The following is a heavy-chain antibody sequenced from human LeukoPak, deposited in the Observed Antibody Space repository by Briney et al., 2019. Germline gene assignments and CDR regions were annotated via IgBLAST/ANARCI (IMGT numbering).Heavy chain of an antibody. CDR1: GGSISSGGYY. Sequence: PSRTLSLTCTVSGGSISSGGYYWSWIRQHPGKGLEWIGYIYYSGSTYYNPSLKSRVTISVDTSKNQFSLKLSSVTAADTAVYYCARYGAAAGRRWFDYWGQGTLVTVSS. CDR2: IYYSGST. J-gene: IGHJ4*02. CDR3: ARYGAAAGRRWFDY. V-gene: IGHV4-31*03. D-gene: IGHD6-13*01.